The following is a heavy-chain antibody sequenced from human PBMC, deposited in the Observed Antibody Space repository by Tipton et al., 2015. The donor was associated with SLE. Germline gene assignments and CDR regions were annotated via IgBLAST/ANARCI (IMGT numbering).Heavy chain of an antibody. CDR3: ARGLTMIVVAWGY. CDR1: GGSISSGSYY. D-gene: IGHD3-22*01. J-gene: IGHJ4*02. CDR2: IYTSGST. V-gene: IGHV4-61*09. Sequence: LSLTCTVSGGSISSGSYYWSWIRQPAGKGLEWIGYIYTSGSTNYNPSLKSRVTISVDTSKNQFSLKLSSVTAADTAVYYCARGLTMIVVAWGYWGQGTLVTVSS.